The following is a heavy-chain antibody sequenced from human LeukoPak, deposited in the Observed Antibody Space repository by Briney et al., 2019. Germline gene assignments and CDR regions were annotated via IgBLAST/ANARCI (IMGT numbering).Heavy chain of an antibody. V-gene: IGHV3-23*01. CDR3: ATYYYDSSGYPSEYFHH. Sequence: GGSLRLSCVASGFTFSTYSMNWVRQAPGKGLEWVSGISGSGGSTNYADSVKGRFTISRDNSKNTLYLQMNSLRAEDTAVYYCATYYYDSSGYPSEYFHHWGQGTLVTVSS. CDR1: GFTFSTYS. CDR2: ISGSGGST. D-gene: IGHD3-22*01. J-gene: IGHJ1*01.